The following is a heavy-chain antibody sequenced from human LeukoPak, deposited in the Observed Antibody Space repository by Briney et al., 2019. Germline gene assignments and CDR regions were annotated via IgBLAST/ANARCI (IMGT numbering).Heavy chain of an antibody. CDR2: VYSGGDT. CDR3: GSLKSSGYIIEH. J-gene: IGHJ4*02. D-gene: IGHD3-22*01. V-gene: IGHV3-53*01. Sequence: GGSLRLSCAASGFTVSSTYMSWVRQAPGKGLEWVSVVYSGGDTYSGGSVKGRFTVSRDNSKITLYLQMNSLRVEDTAVYYCGSLKSSGYIIEHWGQGTLVTVSS. CDR1: GFTVSSTY.